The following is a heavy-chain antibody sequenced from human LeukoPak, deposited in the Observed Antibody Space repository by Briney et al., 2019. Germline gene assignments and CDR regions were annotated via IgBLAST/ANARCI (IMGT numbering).Heavy chain of an antibody. CDR2: IYYSGST. D-gene: IGHD6-19*01. CDR3: ASGYSSGCLDY. CDR1: GGSISSYY. V-gene: IGHV4-59*01. Sequence: SETLSLTCTVSGGSISSYYWSWIRQPPGKGLEWIGYIYYSGSTNYNPSLKSRVTISVDTSKNQFSLKLSSVTAADAAVYYCASGYSSGCLDYWGQGTLVTVSS. J-gene: IGHJ4*02.